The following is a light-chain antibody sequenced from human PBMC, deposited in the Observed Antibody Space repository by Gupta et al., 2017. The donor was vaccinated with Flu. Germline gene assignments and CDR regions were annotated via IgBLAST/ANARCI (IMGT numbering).Light chain of an antibody. CDR1: TLGKQY. Sequence: SSELPQPPSVTVSPGQTATITCSGATLGKQYGHWYQQKGGQAPQLLMFKDKERRNRNTERCSVSSSGTTLTLTITAVESQEGAHYYYQSTDTSNSHRWIFGGGTKLTV. CDR3: QSTDTSNSHRWI. CDR2: KDK. J-gene: IGLJ3*02. V-gene: IGLV3-25*02.